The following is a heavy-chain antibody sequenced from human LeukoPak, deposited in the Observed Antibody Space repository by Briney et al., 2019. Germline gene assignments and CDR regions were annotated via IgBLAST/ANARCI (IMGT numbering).Heavy chain of an antibody. Sequence: PSETLSLTCAVSGGSISSGGYYWSWIRQPPGKGLEWIGYIYYSGSTNYNPSLKSRVTISVDTSKNQFSLKLSSVTAADTAVYYCARVDGYNLIYFDYWGQGTLVTVSS. CDR3: ARVDGYNLIYFDY. D-gene: IGHD5-24*01. V-gene: IGHV4-61*08. CDR2: IYYSGST. J-gene: IGHJ4*02. CDR1: GGSISSGGYY.